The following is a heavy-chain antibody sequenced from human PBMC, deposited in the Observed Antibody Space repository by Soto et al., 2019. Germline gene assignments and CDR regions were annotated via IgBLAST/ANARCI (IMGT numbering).Heavy chain of an antibody. CDR3: ARSVAVPGAHIDY. Sequence: QVQLQESGPGLVKPSETLSLTCSVSGGSISGSYWSWIRQSPGKGLERLGYVYYTGSTNYSPSLRSRVSISVDTSKNEFSLRLSSVTAADTAVYFCARSVAVPGAHIDYWGQGTQVTVSS. V-gene: IGHV4-59*01. CDR2: VYYTGST. CDR1: GGSISGSY. D-gene: IGHD6-19*01. J-gene: IGHJ4*02.